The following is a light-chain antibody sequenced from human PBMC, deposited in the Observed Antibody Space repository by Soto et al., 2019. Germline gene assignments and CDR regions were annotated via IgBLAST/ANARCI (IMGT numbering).Light chain of an antibody. CDR2: VAS. J-gene: IGKJ1*01. CDR1: RSVSST. Sequence: EVVLTQSPATLSVSPGERATLSCRASRSVSSTLAGNHRKPGQAPRLLIYVASTRATGIPARFSGSGSGTEFTLTISNLQSEDFAVYYGQQYNNWLWTFGQGTKVEIK. CDR3: QQYNNWLWT. V-gene: IGKV3-15*01.